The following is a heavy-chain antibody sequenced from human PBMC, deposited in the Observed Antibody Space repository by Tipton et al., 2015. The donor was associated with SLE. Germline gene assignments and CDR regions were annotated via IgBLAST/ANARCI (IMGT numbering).Heavy chain of an antibody. CDR1: GYTFTSYG. CDR2: ISAYNGDT. J-gene: IGHJ6*03. Sequence: QLVQSGDEVKKPGASVKVSCKASGYTFTSYGISWVRQAPGQGLEWMGWISAYNGDTNYAQKLQGRVTMTTDTSTSTAYMELRSLGSDDAAVYYCARAIVVVPGHYYMDVWGKGTTVTISS. D-gene: IGHD2-2*01. CDR3: ARAIVVVPGHYYMDV. V-gene: IGHV1-18*01.